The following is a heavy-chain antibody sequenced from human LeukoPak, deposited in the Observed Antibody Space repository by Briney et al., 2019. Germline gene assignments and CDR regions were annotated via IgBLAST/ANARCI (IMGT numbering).Heavy chain of an antibody. CDR2: IRYDGSNK. V-gene: IGHV3-30*02. D-gene: IGHD2-8*01. CDR1: GFTFSSYG. Sequence: GGSLRLSCAASGFTFSSYGMHWVRQAPGKGLEWVAFIRYDGSNKYYADSVKGRLTISRDNSKNTLYLQMNSLRAEDTAVYYCAKEIRYCTNGVCPIDYWGQGTLVTVSS. CDR3: AKEIRYCTNGVCPIDY. J-gene: IGHJ4*02.